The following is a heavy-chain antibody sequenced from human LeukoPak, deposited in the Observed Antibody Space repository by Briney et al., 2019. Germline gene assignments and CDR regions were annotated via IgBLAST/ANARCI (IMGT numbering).Heavy chain of an antibody. Sequence: GGSLRLSCAASGFTFSTYSMNWARQAPGKGLEWVSYISNTGTAMFYADSVKGRFTISRDNAKNSLYLQMSSLRAEDTAVYYCAREPAAAGRNWFGPWGQGTLVTVSS. V-gene: IGHV3-48*01. D-gene: IGHD6-13*01. CDR1: GFTFSTYS. CDR3: AREPAAAGRNWFGP. J-gene: IGHJ5*02. CDR2: ISNTGTAM.